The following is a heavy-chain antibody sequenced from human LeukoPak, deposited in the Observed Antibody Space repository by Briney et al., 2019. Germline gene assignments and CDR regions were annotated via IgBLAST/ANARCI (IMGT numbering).Heavy chain of an antibody. CDR2: ISPNSGGA. CDR3: AREYLVRLTSGFDT. J-gene: IGHJ3*02. V-gene: IGHV1-2*02. CDR1: GYAFTDYY. Sequence: ASVKVSCTASGYAFTDYYMHWVRHGPGQGLEWMGWISPNSGGAKYTQKFQGRVTITRDTSIGTAYMELSRLRSDHTAIYYIAREYLVRLTSGFDTCGQGKTGTVSS. D-gene: IGHD3-3*01.